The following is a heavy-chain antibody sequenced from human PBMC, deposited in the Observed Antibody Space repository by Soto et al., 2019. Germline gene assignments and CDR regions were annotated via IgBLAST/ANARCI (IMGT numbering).Heavy chain of an antibody. CDR3: ARDKPALRFLEWLLSLDV. Sequence: PGGSLRLSCAASGFTFSDYYMSWIRQAPGKGLEWVSYISSSSSYTNYADSVKGRFTISRDNAKNSLYLQMNSLRAEDTAVYYCARDKPALRFLEWLLSLDVWGQGTTVTVSS. CDR1: GFTFSDYY. CDR2: ISSSSSYT. D-gene: IGHD3-3*01. J-gene: IGHJ6*02. V-gene: IGHV3-11*06.